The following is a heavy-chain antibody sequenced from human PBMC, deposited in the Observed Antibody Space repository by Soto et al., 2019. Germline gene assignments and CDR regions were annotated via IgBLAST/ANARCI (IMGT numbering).Heavy chain of an antibody. CDR1: GGTFSSYA. CDR3: ARSRGEYYDSKGFGY. D-gene: IGHD3-22*01. CDR2: IIPIFGTA. J-gene: IGHJ4*02. V-gene: IGHV1-69*13. Sequence: SVKVSCKASGGTFSSYAISWVRQAPGQGLEWMGGIIPIFGTANYAQKFQGRVTITADESTSTAYMELSSLRSEDTAVYYCARSRGEYYDSKGFGYWGQGTLVTVSS.